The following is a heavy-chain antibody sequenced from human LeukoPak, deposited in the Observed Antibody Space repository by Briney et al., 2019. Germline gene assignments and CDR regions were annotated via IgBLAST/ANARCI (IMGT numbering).Heavy chain of an antibody. D-gene: IGHD3-22*01. V-gene: IGHV4-61*02. Sequence: PSETLSLTCTVSGGSISSGGYYWNWIRQPAGKGLEWIGRIQTSGSTNYNPSLNSRVTISVDTSENQFSLKLSSVTAADTAVYYCARVVRDLFDYWGQGTLVTVSS. J-gene: IGHJ4*02. CDR1: GGSISSGGYY. CDR3: ARVVRDLFDY. CDR2: IQTSGST.